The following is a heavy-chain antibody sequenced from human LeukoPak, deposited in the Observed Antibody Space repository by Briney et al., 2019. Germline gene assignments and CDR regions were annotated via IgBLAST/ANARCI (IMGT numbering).Heavy chain of an antibody. CDR1: GFTFTSYS. CDR3: ARLYDILTGAFDY. Sequence: GGSLRLSCAASGFTFTSYSMNWVRQAPGKGLEWVSSNSSSSSYIYYADSVKGRFTISRDNAKNSLYLQMSSLRAEDTAIYYCARLYDILTGAFDYWGQGTLVTVSS. V-gene: IGHV3-21*01. CDR2: NSSSSSYI. J-gene: IGHJ4*02. D-gene: IGHD3-9*01.